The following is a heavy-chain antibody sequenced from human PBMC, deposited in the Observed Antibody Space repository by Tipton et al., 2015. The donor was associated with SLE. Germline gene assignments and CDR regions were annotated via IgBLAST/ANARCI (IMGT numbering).Heavy chain of an antibody. J-gene: IGHJ4*02. CDR2: IYYSGST. CDR3: ARGPAAELDY. V-gene: IGHV4-59*12. Sequence: TLSLTCTVSGGSISSYYWSWIRQSPGKGLEWIGYIYYSGSTNYNPSLKSRVTISVDTSKNQFSLKLSSVTAADTAVYYCARGPAAELDYWGQGTLVTVSS. D-gene: IGHD1-14*01. CDR1: GGSISSYY.